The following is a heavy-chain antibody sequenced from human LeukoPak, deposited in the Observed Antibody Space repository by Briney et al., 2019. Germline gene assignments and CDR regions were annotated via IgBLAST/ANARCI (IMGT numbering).Heavy chain of an antibody. CDR3: AREGREYPAWGYSSYKGAFDI. V-gene: IGHV1-69*13. Sequence: SVKVSCKASGGTFSSYAISWVRQAPGQGLEWMGGIIPIFGTANYAQKFQGRVTITADESTSTAYMELSSLRSEDTAVYYCAREGREYPAWGYSSYKGAFDIWGQGTMVTVSS. J-gene: IGHJ3*02. D-gene: IGHD6-19*01. CDR1: GGTFSSYA. CDR2: IIPIFGTA.